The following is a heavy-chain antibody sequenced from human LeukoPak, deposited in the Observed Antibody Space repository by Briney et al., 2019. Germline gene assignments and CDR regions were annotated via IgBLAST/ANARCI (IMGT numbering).Heavy chain of an antibody. V-gene: IGHV4-30-2*01. CDR2: IYHSGST. J-gene: IGHJ6*04. Sequence: SETLSLTCTVSGGSISCGGYYWSWIRQPPGKGLEWIGYIYHSGSTYYNPSLKSRVTISVDRSKNQFSLKLSSVTAADTAVYYCAREPPLRRSSSWRYTLDVWGKGTTVTVSS. CDR3: AREPPLRRSSSWRYTLDV. CDR1: GGSISCGGYY. D-gene: IGHD6-13*01.